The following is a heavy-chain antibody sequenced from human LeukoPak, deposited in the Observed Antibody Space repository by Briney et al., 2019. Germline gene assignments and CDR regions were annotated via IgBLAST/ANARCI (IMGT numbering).Heavy chain of an antibody. CDR1: GGSISSHY. CDR3: ASTAAAGSFYY. J-gene: IGHJ4*02. V-gene: IGHV4-59*11. Sequence: SETLSLTCTVSGGSISSHYWSWIRQPPGKGLEWIGYIYYSGSTNYNPSLKSRVTISVDTSKNQFSLKLSSVTAADTAVYYCASTAAAGSFYYWGQGTLVTVSS. D-gene: IGHD6-13*01. CDR2: IYYSGST.